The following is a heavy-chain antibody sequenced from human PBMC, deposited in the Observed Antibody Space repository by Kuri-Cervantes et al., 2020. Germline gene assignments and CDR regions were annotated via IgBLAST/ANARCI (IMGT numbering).Heavy chain of an antibody. CDR1: GFTFSSRA. CDR3: ARPGVAGFNDY. Sequence: GGSLRLSCRTDGFTFSSRAMSWVRQSSGKGPEWLAVISADGTKAYHADSVKGRFTVSRDNAKNSLYLQMNSLRVEDTAMYYCARPGVAGFNDYWGQGTLVTVSS. V-gene: IGHV3-30*07. J-gene: IGHJ4*02. D-gene: IGHD6-19*01. CDR2: ISADGTKA.